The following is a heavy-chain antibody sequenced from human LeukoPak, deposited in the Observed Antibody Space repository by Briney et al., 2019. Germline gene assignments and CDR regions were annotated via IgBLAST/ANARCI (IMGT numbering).Heavy chain of an antibody. CDR2: ISSSSRYI. CDR3: ARTRFLPSTVLYYFDY. D-gene: IGHD2/OR15-2a*01. J-gene: IGHJ4*01. V-gene: IGHV3-21*01. Sequence: GGSLRLSCAASGFTFSSYSMNWVRQAPGKGLEWVSSISSSSRYIYYADSVKGRFTISRDNAKNSLYLQMNSLRAEDTAVYYCARTRFLPSTVLYYFDYGGQGTLVTVTS. CDR1: GFTFSSYS.